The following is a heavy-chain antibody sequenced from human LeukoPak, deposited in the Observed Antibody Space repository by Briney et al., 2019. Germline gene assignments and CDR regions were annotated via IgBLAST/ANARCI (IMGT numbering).Heavy chain of an antibody. J-gene: IGHJ4*02. D-gene: IGHD3-22*01. CDR1: GGSLSGYY. CDR3: ARLRRYYYDSSGPPDY. Sequence: SETLSLTCGVYGGSLSGYYWSWIRQPPGKGLDWIGDINHSGRTNNNPSLKSRVTISVDTSKNQFSLKLSSVTAADTAVYYCARLRRYYYDSSGPPDYWGQGTLVTVSS. CDR2: INHSGRT. V-gene: IGHV4-34*01.